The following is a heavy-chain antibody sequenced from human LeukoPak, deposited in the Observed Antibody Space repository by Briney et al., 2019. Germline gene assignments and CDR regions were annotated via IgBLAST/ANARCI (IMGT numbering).Heavy chain of an antibody. CDR2: INHSGST. J-gene: IGHJ4*02. CDR3: ARGRGTTVTIFDY. CDR1: GGSFSGYY. V-gene: IGHV4-34*01. D-gene: IGHD4-17*01. Sequence: SETLSLTCAVYGGSFSGYYWSWIRQPPGKGLEWIGEINHSGSTNYNPSLKSRVTISVDTSKNQFSLKLSSVTAADTAVNYCARGRGTTVTIFDYWGQGTLVTVSS.